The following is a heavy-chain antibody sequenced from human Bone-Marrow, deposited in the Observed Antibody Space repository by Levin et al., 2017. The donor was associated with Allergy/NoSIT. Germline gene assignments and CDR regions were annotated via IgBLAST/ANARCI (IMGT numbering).Heavy chain of an antibody. CDR1: GFTFSSYA. CDR3: ARDQPTVTTLYYYYMDV. V-gene: IGHV3-30-3*01. J-gene: IGHJ6*03. D-gene: IGHD4-17*01. CDR2: ISYDGSNK. Sequence: QPGGSLRLSCAASGFTFSSYAMHWVRQAPGKGLEWVAVISYDGSNKYYADSVKGRFTISRDNSKNTLYLQMNSLRAEDTAVYYCARDQPTVTTLYYYYMDVWGKGTTVTVSS.